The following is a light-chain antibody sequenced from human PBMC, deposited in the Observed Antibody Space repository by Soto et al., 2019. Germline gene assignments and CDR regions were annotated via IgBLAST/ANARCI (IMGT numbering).Light chain of an antibody. V-gene: IGKV3-15*01. CDR3: LQYNNLPFT. CDR1: QSVSSK. J-gene: IGKJ2*01. Sequence: EIVMTQSPATLSVSPGEGATLSCKASQSVSSKLAWYQQKPGQAPRVLIYGASTRATGIPARFSGSGSGTEFTLTISSLQSEDFAVYYCLQYNNLPFTFGQGTKLEIK. CDR2: GAS.